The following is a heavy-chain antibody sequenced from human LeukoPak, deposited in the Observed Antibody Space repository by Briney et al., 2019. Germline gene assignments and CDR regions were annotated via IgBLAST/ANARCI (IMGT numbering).Heavy chain of an antibody. Sequence: GESLKISCKGSGYSFTSYWSGWVGQMPGKGLEWMEIIYPGDSDTRYSPSFQGQVTISADKSISTAYLQWSSLKASDTAMYYCARLKEAPSSYSDYWGQGTLVTVSS. CDR3: ARLKEAPSSYSDY. CDR2: IYPGDSDT. CDR1: GYSFTSYW. V-gene: IGHV5-51*01. J-gene: IGHJ4*02.